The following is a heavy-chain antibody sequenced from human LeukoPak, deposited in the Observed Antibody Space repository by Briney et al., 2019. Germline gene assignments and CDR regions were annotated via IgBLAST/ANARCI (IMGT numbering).Heavy chain of an antibody. CDR2: IASDGSST. J-gene: IGHJ4*02. D-gene: IGHD4-17*01. Sequence: GGSLRLSCAASGFTFSSYWMNWVRQAPGKGLVWVSRIASDGSSTTYADSVKGRFSISRDNAKNTLYLQMNSLRVEDTAVYYCASMNYGDLDYWGQGTLVTVSS. CDR3: ASMNYGDLDY. V-gene: IGHV3-74*01. CDR1: GFTFSSYW.